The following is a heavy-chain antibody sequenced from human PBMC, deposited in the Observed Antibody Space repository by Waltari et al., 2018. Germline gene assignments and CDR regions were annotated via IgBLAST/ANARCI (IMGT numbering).Heavy chain of an antibody. D-gene: IGHD2-15*01. V-gene: IGHV4-39*02. CDR2: IYPSGDT. CDR3: ARRGDWLPLDAFDI. J-gene: IGHJ3*02. Sequence: QLQLQESGPGLVKSSETLSLTCAVSGGSISRSAYYWVWLRQPPGKELEWIGSIYPSGDTYYHASLESRVRVSVDRYSNHFSMTLSSVTAADTAVYYCARRGDWLPLDAFDIWSQGTVVTVSS. CDR1: GGSISRSAYY.